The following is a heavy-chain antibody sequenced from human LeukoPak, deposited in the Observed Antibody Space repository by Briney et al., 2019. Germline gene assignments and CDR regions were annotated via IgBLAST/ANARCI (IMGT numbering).Heavy chain of an antibody. CDR1: GGPISSGSYY. CDR3: VGATHAFDI. J-gene: IGHJ3*02. Sequence: SETLSLTCTVSGGPISSGSYYWSWIRQPAGKGLEWIGRIYTSGSTNYNPSLKSRVTISVDTSKNQFSLKLSSVTAADTVVYYCVGATHAFDIWGQGTMVTVSS. CDR2: IYTSGST. V-gene: IGHV4-61*02.